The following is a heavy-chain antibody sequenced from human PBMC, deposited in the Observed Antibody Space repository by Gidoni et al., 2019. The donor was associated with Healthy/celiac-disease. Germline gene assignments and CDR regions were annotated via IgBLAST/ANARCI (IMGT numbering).Heavy chain of an antibody. Sequence: QVQLVESGGGVVQPGRSLRLSCAASGFTFSSYGMHWVRQAPGKGLEWVAVISYDGSNKYYADSVKGRFTISRDNSKNTLYLQMNSLRAEDTAVYYCAKEGAVAGLNYFDYWGQGTLVTVSS. D-gene: IGHD6-19*01. CDR1: GFTFSSYG. CDR3: AKEGAVAGLNYFDY. V-gene: IGHV3-30*18. CDR2: ISYDGSNK. J-gene: IGHJ4*02.